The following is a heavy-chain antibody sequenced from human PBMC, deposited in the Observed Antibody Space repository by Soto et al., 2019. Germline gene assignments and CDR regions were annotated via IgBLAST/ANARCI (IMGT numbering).Heavy chain of an antibody. CDR1: GYSFTSYW. J-gene: IGHJ6*02. CDR3: ARHFWYYDILTGTMDV. CDR2: IYPGDSYT. Sequence: GESLKISCKGSGYSFTSYWIGWVRQMPGKGLEWMGIIYPGDSYTNYSPSFQGHVTISADKSISTAYLQWSSLKASDTAMYYCARHFWYYDILTGTMDVWGQGTTVTVSS. V-gene: IGHV5-51*01. D-gene: IGHD3-9*01.